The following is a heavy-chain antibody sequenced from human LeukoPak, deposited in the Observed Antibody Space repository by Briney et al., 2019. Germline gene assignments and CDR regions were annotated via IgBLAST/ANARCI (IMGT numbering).Heavy chain of an antibody. CDR3: AKISSH. CDR2: IRYDGASQ. D-gene: IGHD3-3*02. CDR1: GFTFSSFG. Sequence: GGSLRLSCVASGFTFSSFGMHWVRQAPGKGLEWVAFIRYDGASQYYADSVKGRFTISRDNSRNILYLEMNSLRAEDTAVYYFAKISSHWGQGTLVTVSS. V-gene: IGHV3-30*02. J-gene: IGHJ4*02.